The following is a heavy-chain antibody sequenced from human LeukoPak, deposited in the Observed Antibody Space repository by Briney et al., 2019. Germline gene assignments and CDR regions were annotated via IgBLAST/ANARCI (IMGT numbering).Heavy chain of an antibody. CDR3: ARESYSNYYYYGMDV. CDR2: IYYSGST. V-gene: IGHV4-59*01. Sequence: SETLSLTCTVSGGSISSYYWSWIRQPPGKGLEWIWYIYYSGSTNYNPSLKSRVTISVDTSKNQFSLKLSSVTAADTAVYYCARESYSNYYYYGMDVWGQGTTVTVSS. J-gene: IGHJ6*02. D-gene: IGHD2-15*01. CDR1: GGSISSYY.